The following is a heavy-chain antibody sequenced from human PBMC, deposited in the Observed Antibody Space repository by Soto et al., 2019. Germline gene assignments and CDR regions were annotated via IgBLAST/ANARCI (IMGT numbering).Heavy chain of an antibody. D-gene: IGHD3-9*01. J-gene: IGHJ4*02. Sequence: GGSLRLSCAASGFIFSNYAMHWVRQAPGKGLEWVTIISYDGSNKFYADSVKGRFTLSRDNSKNTLYLQMNSLRAEDTAVYYCARDPGTGYCFDYWGQGTLVTVSS. CDR1: GFIFSNYA. CDR2: ISYDGSNK. CDR3: ARDPGTGYCFDY. V-gene: IGHV3-30-3*01.